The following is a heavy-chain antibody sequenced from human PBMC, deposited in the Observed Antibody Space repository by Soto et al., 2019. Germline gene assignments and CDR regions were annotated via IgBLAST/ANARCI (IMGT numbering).Heavy chain of an antibody. CDR3: ARRRETTMAYDAYDL. V-gene: IGHV5-51*01. CDR2: IYPDDSDI. J-gene: IGHJ3*01. D-gene: IGHD1-1*01. Sequence: GESLKISCKGSGYSFSTYWIAWVRQMPGKGLEWMGIIYPDDSDIRYSPSFQGQVTISVDKSIRTAYLRWRSLTASDTAIYYCARRRETTMAYDAYDLWGQGTTVTVSS. CDR1: GYSFSTYW.